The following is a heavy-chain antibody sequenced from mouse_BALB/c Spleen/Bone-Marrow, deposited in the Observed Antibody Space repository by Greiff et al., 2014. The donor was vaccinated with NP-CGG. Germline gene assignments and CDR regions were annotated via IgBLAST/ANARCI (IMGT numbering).Heavy chain of an antibody. J-gene: IGHJ2*01. Sequence: VQLQQSGAELVKPGASVKLSCTASGFNIKDTYIHWVKQRPEQGLEWIGRIDPANDNTKYDPKFQGKATITADTSSSTAYLQLSSLTSEDTAVYYCASNVYGYYFDYWGQGTTLTVSS. D-gene: IGHD2-2*01. CDR3: ASNVYGYYFDY. V-gene: IGHV14-3*02. CDR2: IDPANDNT. CDR1: GFNIKDTY.